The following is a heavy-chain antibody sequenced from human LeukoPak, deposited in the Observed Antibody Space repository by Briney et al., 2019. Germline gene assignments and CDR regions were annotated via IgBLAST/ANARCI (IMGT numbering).Heavy chain of an antibody. J-gene: IGHJ4*02. CDR2: FDPEDGET. CDR3: ATDHVRCGGDCVVNY. Sequence: GASVKVSCKVSGYTLTELSMHWVRQAPGKGLEWMGGFDPEDGETIYAQKFQGRVTMTEDTSTDTAYMELSSLRSEDTAVYYCATDHVRCGGDCVVNYWGQGTLVTVSS. CDR1: GYTLTELS. V-gene: IGHV1-24*01. D-gene: IGHD2-21*02.